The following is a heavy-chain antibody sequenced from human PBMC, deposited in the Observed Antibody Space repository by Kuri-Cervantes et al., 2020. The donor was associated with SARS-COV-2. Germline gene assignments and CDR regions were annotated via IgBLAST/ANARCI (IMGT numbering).Heavy chain of an antibody. D-gene: IGHD5-18*01. J-gene: IGHJ6*02. V-gene: IGHV1-69*13. CDR1: GGTFSGYA. Sequence: SVKVSCKASGGTFSGYAIRWVRQAPGQGLEWMGGIIPNFGTANYAQKFQGRVTITADESTSTAYMELSSLRAEDTAVYYCASDVGFGYSYGQSDGMDIWGQGTTVTVSS. CDR3: ASDVGFGYSYGQSDGMDI. CDR2: IIPNFGTA.